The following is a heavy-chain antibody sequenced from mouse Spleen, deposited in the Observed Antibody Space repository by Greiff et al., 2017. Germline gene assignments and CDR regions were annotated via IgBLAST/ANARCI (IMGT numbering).Heavy chain of an antibody. CDR1: GYTFTDYE. D-gene: IGHD2-1*01. Sequence: QVQLQQSGAELVRPGASVTLSCKASGYTFTDYEMHWVKQTPVHGLEWIGAIDPETGGTAYNQKFKGKAILTADKSSSTAYMELRSLTSEDSAVYYFTRLIAYGNSAWFAYWGQGTLVTVSA. CDR2: IDPETGGT. J-gene: IGHJ3*01. CDR3: TRLIAYGNSAWFAY. V-gene: IGHV1-15*01.